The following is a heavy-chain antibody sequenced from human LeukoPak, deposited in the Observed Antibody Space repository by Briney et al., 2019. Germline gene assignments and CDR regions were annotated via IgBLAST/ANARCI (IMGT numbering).Heavy chain of an antibody. CDR2: IHWNDDK. V-gene: IGHV2-5*01. Sequence: SGPTLVNPTQTLTLTCTFSGFSLSTSGVGVGWIRHRPRKALEWLALIHWNDDKRYSPSLKSRLTITKDTSKNQVVLTMTNMDPLDTATYYCALMGSSWPTDYWGQGTLVTVSS. J-gene: IGHJ4*02. D-gene: IGHD6-13*01. CDR1: GFSLSTSGVG. CDR3: ALMGSSWPTDY.